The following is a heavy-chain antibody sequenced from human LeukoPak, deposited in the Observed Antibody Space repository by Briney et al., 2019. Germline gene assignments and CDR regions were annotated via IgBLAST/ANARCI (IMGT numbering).Heavy chain of an antibody. CDR3: ARAVSGGSYFDY. CDR1: GFTFSSYN. V-gene: IGHV3-21*01. J-gene: IGHJ4*02. Sequence: GGSLRLSCAASGFTFSSYNMNWVRQAPGKGLEWVSSISSTSSNIYYADSLKGRFTISRDNSKNTLYLQMNSLRAEDTAVYYCARAVSGGSYFDYWGQGTLVTVSS. CDR2: ISSTSSNI. D-gene: IGHD1-26*01.